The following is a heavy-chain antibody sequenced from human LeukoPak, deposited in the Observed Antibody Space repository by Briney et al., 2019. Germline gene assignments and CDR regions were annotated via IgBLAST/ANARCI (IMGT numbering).Heavy chain of an antibody. V-gene: IGHV4-59*01. Sequence: PSETLSLTCTVSGGSISSYYWSWIRQPPGKGLEWIGYIYYSGSTNYNPSLKSRVTISVDTSKNQFSLKLSSVTAADTAVYYCARVFGYSGYADYWGQGTPVTVSS. J-gene: IGHJ4*02. CDR3: ARVFGYSGYADY. D-gene: IGHD5-12*01. CDR1: GGSISSYY. CDR2: IYYSGST.